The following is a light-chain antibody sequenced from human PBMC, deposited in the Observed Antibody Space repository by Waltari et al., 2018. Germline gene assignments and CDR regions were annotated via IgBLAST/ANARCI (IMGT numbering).Light chain of an antibody. Sequence: SYELTQPSSVSVSPGQTARITCSGDVLAKRYTRWFQQKPGQAPVLVIYNDSERPSGIPERCSGSSSGTTVTLTISGAQVEDEADYYCYSVDDNKRVFGGGTKLTVL. V-gene: IGLV3-27*01. CDR1: VLAKRY. CDR2: NDS. CDR3: YSVDDNKRV. J-gene: IGLJ2*01.